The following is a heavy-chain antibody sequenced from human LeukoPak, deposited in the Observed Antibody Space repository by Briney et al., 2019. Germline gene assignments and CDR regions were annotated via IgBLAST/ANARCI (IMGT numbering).Heavy chain of an antibody. CDR1: GGSFSGYY. CDR2: INHSGST. CDR3: ASGYHGSGGFDY. J-gene: IGHJ4*02. V-gene: IGHV4-34*01. Sequence: PSETLSLTCAVYGGSFSGYYWSWIRQPPGKGLEWIGEINHSGSTNYNPSLKSRVTISVDTSKNQFSLKLSSVTAADTAVYYCASGYHGSGGFDYWGQGTLVTVSS. D-gene: IGHD3-10*01.